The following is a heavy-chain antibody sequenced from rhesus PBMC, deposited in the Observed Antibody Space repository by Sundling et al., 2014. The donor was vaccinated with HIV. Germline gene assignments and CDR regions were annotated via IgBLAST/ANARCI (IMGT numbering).Heavy chain of an antibody. CDR2: IYGSGGSN. Sequence: QVQLQESGPGLVKPSETLSLTCAVSGGSISSGYYWNWIRQPPGKGLEWIGSIYGSGGSNYLNPSLKSRVTLSVDTSKNQFSLKLSSVTAADTAVYYCARMRMTVTTGYFEFWGQGALVTVSS. D-gene: IGHD4-23*01. CDR3: ARMRMTVTTGYFEF. V-gene: IGHV4-165*02. CDR1: GGSISSGYY. J-gene: IGHJ1*01.